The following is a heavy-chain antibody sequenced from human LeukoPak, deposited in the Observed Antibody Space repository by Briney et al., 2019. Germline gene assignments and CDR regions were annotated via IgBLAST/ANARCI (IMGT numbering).Heavy chain of an antibody. CDR2: IYSGGTT. CDR3: ARDRGGATTLYDAFDI. J-gene: IGHJ3*02. Sequence: GGSLRLSCAASGFTVSSTYMSWVRQAPGKGLEWVSVIYSGGTTYYADSVKGKFTISRDNSKNTLYLQMNSLRAEDTAVYYCARDRGGATTLYDAFDIWGQGTMVTVSS. V-gene: IGHV3-66*01. CDR1: GFTVSSTY. D-gene: IGHD5-12*01.